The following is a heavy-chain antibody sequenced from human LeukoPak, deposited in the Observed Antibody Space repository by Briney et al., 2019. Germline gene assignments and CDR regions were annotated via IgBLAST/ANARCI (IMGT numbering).Heavy chain of an antibody. D-gene: IGHD3-9*01. CDR1: GYTLTELS. Sequence: GASVKVSCKVSGYTLTELSVHWVRQAPGKGLEWMGGFDPEDGETIYAQKFQGRVTMTEDTSTDTAYMELSSLRSEDTAVYYCATGYYDILEPGRTAWDYWGQGTLVTVSS. CDR2: FDPEDGET. CDR3: ATGYYDILEPGRTAWDY. V-gene: IGHV1-24*01. J-gene: IGHJ4*02.